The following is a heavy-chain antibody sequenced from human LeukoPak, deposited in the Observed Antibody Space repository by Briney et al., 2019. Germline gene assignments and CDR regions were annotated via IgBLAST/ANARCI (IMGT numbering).Heavy chain of an antibody. V-gene: IGHV4-39*07. CDR1: GGSISSSGYY. D-gene: IGHD1-26*01. Sequence: SETLSLTCTVSGGSISSSGYYWSWIRQPPGKGLEWIGEINHSGSTNYNPSLKSRVTISVDTSKNQFSLKLSSVTAADTAVYYCARENIVGALVSFGHFDYWGQGTLVTVSS. CDR2: INHSGST. J-gene: IGHJ4*02. CDR3: ARENIVGALVSFGHFDY.